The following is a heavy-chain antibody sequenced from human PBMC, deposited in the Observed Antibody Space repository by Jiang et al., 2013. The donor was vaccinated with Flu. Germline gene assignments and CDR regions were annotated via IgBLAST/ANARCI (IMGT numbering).Heavy chain of an antibody. CDR1: GFTFGDYA. V-gene: IGHV3-49*04. CDR2: IRSKAYGGTT. CDR3: TRDSATLLLWFGESSNPNFDY. D-gene: IGHD3-10*01. Sequence: GGGLVQPGRSLRLSCTASGFTFGDYAMSWVRQAPGKGLEWVGFIRSKAYGGTTEYAASVKGRFTISRDDSKSIAYLQMNSLKTEDTAVYYCTRDSATLLLWFGESSNPNFDYWGQGTLVTVSS. J-gene: IGHJ4*02.